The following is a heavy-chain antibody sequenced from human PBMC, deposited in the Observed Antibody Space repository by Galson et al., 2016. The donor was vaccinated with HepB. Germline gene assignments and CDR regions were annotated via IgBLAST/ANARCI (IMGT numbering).Heavy chain of an antibody. CDR3: AKGHGGWPYFFDY. J-gene: IGHJ4*02. CDR1: GFTFSGFA. V-gene: IGHV3-23*01. D-gene: IGHD6-19*01. Sequence: SLRLSCAASGFTFSGFAMNWVRQAPGKGLEWVSSIISVDSTYYADSVKGRFTISRDNSKNTVHLLMDSLRAEDTAVYYCAKGHGGWPYFFDYWGRGTLVTVSS. CDR2: IISVDST.